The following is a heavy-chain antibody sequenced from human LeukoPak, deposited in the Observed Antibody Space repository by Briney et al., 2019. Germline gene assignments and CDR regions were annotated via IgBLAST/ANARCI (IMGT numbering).Heavy chain of an antibody. CDR2: IKGDGSKT. D-gene: IGHD1-26*01. Sequence: PGESLRLSCAASGFSFSDYWMAWVRQAPGKALEWVANIKGDGSKTYYVDSVRGRFTISRDNAKNSLFLQMHSLRAEDTAVYYCANLWEMGYWGQGTLVTVSS. CDR3: ANLWEMGY. J-gene: IGHJ4*02. V-gene: IGHV3-7*01. CDR1: GFSFSDYW.